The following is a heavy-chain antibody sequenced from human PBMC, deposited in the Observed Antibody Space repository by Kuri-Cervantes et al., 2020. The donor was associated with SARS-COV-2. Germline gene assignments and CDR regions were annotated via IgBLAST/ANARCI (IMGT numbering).Heavy chain of an antibody. Sequence: ASVKVSCKASGYTFSNNAINWVRQAPGQGLQWVGGINTNTGNPTYAQGFTGRFVFSLDTSVSTAYLQISSLKAEDTAVYYCAREDYSSGYSAYWGQGTLVTVSS. D-gene: IGHD3-22*01. J-gene: IGHJ4*02. CDR3: AREDYSSGYSAY. CDR1: GYTFSNNA. CDR2: INTNTGNP. V-gene: IGHV7-4-1*02.